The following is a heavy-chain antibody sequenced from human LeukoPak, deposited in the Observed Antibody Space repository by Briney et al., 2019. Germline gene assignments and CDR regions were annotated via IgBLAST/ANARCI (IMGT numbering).Heavy chain of an antibody. Sequence: ASVKVSCKASGYTFTSYDINWVRQATGQGLEWMGWMNPNSGNTGYAQKFQGRVTITRNTSISTAYMELSSLRSEDTAVYYCARVHTPNIVATNDYWGQGTLVTVSS. J-gene: IGHJ4*02. CDR2: MNPNSGNT. V-gene: IGHV1-8*03. D-gene: IGHD5-12*01. CDR1: GYTFTSYD. CDR3: ARVHTPNIVATNDY.